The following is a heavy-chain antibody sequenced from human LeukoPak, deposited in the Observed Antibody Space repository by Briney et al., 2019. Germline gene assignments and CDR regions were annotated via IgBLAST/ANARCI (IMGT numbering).Heavy chain of an antibody. CDR3: ARGRESSASELLLDY. J-gene: IGHJ4*02. CDR1: GYSIRSGYY. Sequence: SETLSLTCAVSGYSIRSGYYWDWIRQPPGKELEWIGNLNHTRSTYYNPSLKSRVTMSVDKSNNKCSLKLSSVTAADTSLCYCARGRESSASELLLDYWGQGMLVTESS. CDR2: LNHTRST. V-gene: IGHV4-38-2*01. D-gene: IGHD1-7*01.